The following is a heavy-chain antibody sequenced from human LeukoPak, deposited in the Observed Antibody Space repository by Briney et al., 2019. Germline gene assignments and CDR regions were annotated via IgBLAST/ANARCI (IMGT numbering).Heavy chain of an antibody. V-gene: IGHV3-72*01. Sequence: GGSLRLSCAASGFTFSDHYMDWVRQAPGKGLEWVGRIRSKANSYTTKYAASVNGRFTISRDDSKNALYLQMSSLKTEDTAVYYCTRGGMTPFDYWGQGILVTVSS. J-gene: IGHJ4*02. CDR2: IRSKANSYTT. CDR3: TRGGMTPFDY. D-gene: IGHD2-15*01. CDR1: GFTFSDHY.